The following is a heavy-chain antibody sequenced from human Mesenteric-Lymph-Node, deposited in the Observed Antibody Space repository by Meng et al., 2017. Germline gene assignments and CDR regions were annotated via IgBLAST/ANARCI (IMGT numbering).Heavy chain of an antibody. J-gene: IGHJ4*02. V-gene: IGHV4-4*02. CDR3: ARVGAYCGGDCYHPR. D-gene: IGHD2-21*02. Sequence: QGQGEESGQGLVKPSGALSLTWAVSGGSLSSRNWWSWVRQPPGKGLEWIGEIYHSGSTNYNPSLKSRVTISVDESKNQFSLRLSSVTAADTAVYYCARVGAYCGGDCYHPRWGQGTLVTVSS. CDR2: IYHSGST. CDR1: GGSLSSRNW.